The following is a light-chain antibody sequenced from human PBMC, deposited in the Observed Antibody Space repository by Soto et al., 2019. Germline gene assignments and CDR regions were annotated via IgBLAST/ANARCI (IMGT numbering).Light chain of an antibody. V-gene: IGLV2-14*01. Sequence: QSVLTQPASVSGSPGQSITISCTGTSDDVGAYNYVSWYQQHPGKAPKLIIYEVSNRPSGVSNRFSGSKSGNTASLTISGLQAEDEAHYYCSSYAGGSNVFGTGTKVTVL. J-gene: IGLJ1*01. CDR3: SSYAGGSNV. CDR2: EVS. CDR1: SDDVGAYNY.